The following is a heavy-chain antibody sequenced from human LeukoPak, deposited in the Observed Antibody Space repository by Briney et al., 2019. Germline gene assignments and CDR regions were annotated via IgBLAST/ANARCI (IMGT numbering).Heavy chain of an antibody. CDR1: GLTVSSNY. CDR3: ARDKTHYFDY. V-gene: IGHV3-53*01. CDR2: IYSGGST. Sequence: GGSLRLSCAAFGLTVSSNYMSWVRQAPGKGLEWVSVIYSGGSTYYADSVKGRFTISRDNSKNTLYLQMNSLRAEDTAMYYCARDKTHYFDYWGQGTLVTASS. J-gene: IGHJ4*02.